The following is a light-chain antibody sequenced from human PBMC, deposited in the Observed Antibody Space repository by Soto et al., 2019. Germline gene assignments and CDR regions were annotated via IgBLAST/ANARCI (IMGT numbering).Light chain of an antibody. J-gene: IGLJ2*01. CDR1: SSNIGAGYP. V-gene: IGLV1-40*01. CDR2: GNS. Sequence: QAVVTQPPSVSGAPGQRVTISCTGSSSNIGAGYPVHWYQQFPGTAPKLLIFGNSNRPSGVPDRFSGSKSGTSASLAITWLQAEDEADYYCQSFDSSLSGALFGGGTKVTVL. CDR3: QSFDSSLSGAL.